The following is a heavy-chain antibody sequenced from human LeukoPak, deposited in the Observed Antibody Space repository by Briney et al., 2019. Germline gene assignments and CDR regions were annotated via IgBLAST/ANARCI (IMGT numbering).Heavy chain of an antibody. CDR3: AREVIVVVVAATNWFDP. D-gene: IGHD2-15*01. J-gene: IGHJ5*02. CDR1: GFTFSSYA. Sequence: GGSLRLSCAASGFTFSSYAMHWVRQAPGKGLEWVAVISYDGSNKYYADSVKGRFTISRDNSKNTLYLQMNSLRAEDTAVYYCAREVIVVVVAATNWFDPWGQGTLVTVSS. CDR2: ISYDGSNK. V-gene: IGHV3-30*04.